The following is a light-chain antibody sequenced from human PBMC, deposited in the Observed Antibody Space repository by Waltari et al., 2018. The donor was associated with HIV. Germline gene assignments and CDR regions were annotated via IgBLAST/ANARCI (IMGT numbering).Light chain of an antibody. Sequence: GQRVTISCTGDSSNIGAGYDVHWYQQLPGTAPKLLISDNVNRPSGVPDRFSESTSGTSASLSITGLQAEDEADYYCHSYDGGLGGSVFGGGTKVTVL. CDR1: SSNIGAGYD. J-gene: IGLJ3*02. V-gene: IGLV1-40*01. CDR2: DNV. CDR3: HSYDGGLGGSV.